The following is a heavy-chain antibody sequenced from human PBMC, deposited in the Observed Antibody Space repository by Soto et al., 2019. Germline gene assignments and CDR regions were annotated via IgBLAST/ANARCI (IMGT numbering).Heavy chain of an antibody. V-gene: IGHV3-53*01. CDR3: ERGSSGFDY. CDR2: IYSGGST. Sequence: GGSLRLSCAASGFTVSSNYIRWVRQAPGKGLEWVSVIYSGGSTYYADSVKGRFTISRDNSKNPLYLQMNSVRAEDTAVYYCERGSSGFDYWGQGTLVTVSS. D-gene: IGHD6-19*01. J-gene: IGHJ4*02. CDR1: GFTVSSNY.